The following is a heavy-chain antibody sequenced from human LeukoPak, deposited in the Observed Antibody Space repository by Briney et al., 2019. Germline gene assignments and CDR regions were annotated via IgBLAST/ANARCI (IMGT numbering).Heavy chain of an antibody. D-gene: IGHD2-2*01. CDR2: ISSSKGNT. V-gene: IGHV1-18*01. J-gene: IGHJ5*01. CDR3: ARVPSTYCSSTSCLFDS. Sequence: ASVKVSCKTSGYTFTHYDITWVRQAPGQGLEWMGWISSSKGNTKYAQKLQGGVTLTIDTSTSTAYMELRSLRSDDTAVYYCARVPSTYCSSTSCLFDSWGQGTLVTVSS. CDR1: GYTFTHYD.